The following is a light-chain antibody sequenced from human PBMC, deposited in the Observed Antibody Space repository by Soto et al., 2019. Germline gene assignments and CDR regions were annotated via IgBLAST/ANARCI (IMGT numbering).Light chain of an antibody. Sequence: DIPMTQSPSSLSASVGERVTITCRPSQSISSYLNWYQQQPGKAHKLLIYAASSLKSAVTSRFSGSGSGTDFTLTISSLQPEDFGTYYCQQSYSSPGTFGQGTKVDI. V-gene: IGKV1-39*01. CDR1: QSISSY. J-gene: IGKJ1*01. CDR3: QQSYSSPGT. CDR2: AAS.